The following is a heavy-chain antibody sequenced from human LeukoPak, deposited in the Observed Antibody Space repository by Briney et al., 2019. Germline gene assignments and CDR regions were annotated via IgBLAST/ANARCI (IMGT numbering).Heavy chain of an antibody. D-gene: IGHD6-13*01. CDR2: ISVYNGNT. CDR3: ARESTSWSFEY. CDR1: GYTFTNFG. V-gene: IGHV1-18*01. Sequence: ASVKVSCKASGYTFTNFGVSWVRQAPGQGLEWMGWISVYNGNTDYSQRLQGRITMTADTSTSTAFMELTSLRSDDTAVYFCARESTSWSFEYWGQGTLVTVS. J-gene: IGHJ4*02.